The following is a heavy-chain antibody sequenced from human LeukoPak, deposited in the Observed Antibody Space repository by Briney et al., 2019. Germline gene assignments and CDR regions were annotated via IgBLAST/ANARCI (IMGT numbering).Heavy chain of an antibody. J-gene: IGHJ4*02. V-gene: IGHV3-21*01. D-gene: IGHD5-12*01. CDR3: ARSYGGYDRFDY. Sequence: GGSLRLSCAASGFTFSSYSMNWVRQAPGKGLEWVSSISSSSSYIYYADSVKGRFTISRDNAENSLYLQMNSLRAEDTAVYYCARSYGGYDRFDYWGQGTLVTVSS. CDR1: GFTFSSYS. CDR2: ISSSSSYI.